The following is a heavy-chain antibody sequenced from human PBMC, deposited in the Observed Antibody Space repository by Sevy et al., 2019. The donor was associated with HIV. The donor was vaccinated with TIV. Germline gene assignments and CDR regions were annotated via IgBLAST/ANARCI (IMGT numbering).Heavy chain of an antibody. CDR1: GFILRNYV. Sequence: GGSLRLSCAASGFILRNYVMHWVRQAPGKGLEWVSAISASGGTTFFADSVKGRFTISRDNSKNTMYLQMNSLRVEDTAVYYCAKSPSSPGSSSTWATFDYWGQGTLVTVSS. J-gene: IGHJ4*02. CDR2: ISASGGTT. CDR3: AKSPSSPGSSSTWATFDY. D-gene: IGHD6-13*01. V-gene: IGHV3-23*01.